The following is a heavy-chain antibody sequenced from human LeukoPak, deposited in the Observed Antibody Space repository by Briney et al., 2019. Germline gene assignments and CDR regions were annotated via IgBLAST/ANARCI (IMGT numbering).Heavy chain of an antibody. CDR1: GGSIGNDAYY. CDR3: ARGPASYRNWFDP. Sequence: PSQTLSLTCTVSGGSIGNDAYYWSWIRQHPGKGLEWIGYIYYSGSTYYNPSLKSRVTISVDTSKNQFSLKLSSVTAADTAVYYCARGPASYRNWFDPWGQGTLVTVSS. D-gene: IGHD1-26*01. CDR2: IYYSGST. V-gene: IGHV4-31*03. J-gene: IGHJ5*02.